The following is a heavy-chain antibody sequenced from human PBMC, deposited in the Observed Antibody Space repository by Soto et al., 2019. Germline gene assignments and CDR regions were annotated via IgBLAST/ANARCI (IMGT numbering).Heavy chain of an antibody. J-gene: IGHJ4*02. Sequence: GGSLRLSCAASGFTFSSYSMNWVRQAPGKGLEWVSYISSSSSTIYYADSVKGRFTISRDNAKNSLYLQMNSLRAEDTAVYYCARDAIVNLGYCSSTSCSTVGYWGQGTLVTVSS. CDR1: GFTFSSYS. D-gene: IGHD2-2*01. V-gene: IGHV3-48*01. CDR3: ARDAIVNLGYCSSTSCSTVGY. CDR2: ISSSSSTI.